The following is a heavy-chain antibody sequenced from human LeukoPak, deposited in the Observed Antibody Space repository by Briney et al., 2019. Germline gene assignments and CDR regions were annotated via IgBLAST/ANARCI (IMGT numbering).Heavy chain of an antibody. CDR1: GFTLSSYG. CDR3: ARDEPNYYYMDV. Sequence: QPGGSLRLSCAASGFTLSSYGMNWVRQAPGKGLEWVSYISSSSSTIYYADSVKGRFTISRDNAKNSLYLQMNSLRAEDTAVYYCARDEPNYYYMDVWGKGTTVTVSS. V-gene: IGHV3-48*04. J-gene: IGHJ6*03. CDR2: ISSSSSTI.